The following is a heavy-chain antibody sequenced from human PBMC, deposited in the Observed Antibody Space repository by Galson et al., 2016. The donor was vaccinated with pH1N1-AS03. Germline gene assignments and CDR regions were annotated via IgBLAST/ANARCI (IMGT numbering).Heavy chain of an antibody. D-gene: IGHD3-16*01. Sequence: SLRLSCAVSGFTFSSHWMHWVRQAPGKGLVWVSRIRGDGAETNYADSVKGRFTISRDNAKNMLYLQMNSLRVEDTAVYYCVREEEWGTVKADFWGQGTLVTVSS. CDR2: IRGDGAET. J-gene: IGHJ4*02. CDR1: GFTFSSHW. CDR3: VREEEWGTVKADF. V-gene: IGHV3-74*01.